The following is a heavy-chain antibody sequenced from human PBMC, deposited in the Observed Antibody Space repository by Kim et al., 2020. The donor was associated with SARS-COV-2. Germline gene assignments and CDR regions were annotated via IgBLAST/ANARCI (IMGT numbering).Heavy chain of an antibody. Sequence: GGSLRLSCAASGFTFSSSGMSWVRQAPGKGLEWVANIKEDGSAIYYVDSVKRRITSARDNAKKSLYLQMNSRRAEDTAVYYCAREEGDIYDYVVLYYYMGVWGKGATVTVSS. CDR3: AREEGDIYDYVVLYYYMGV. D-gene: IGHD5-12*01. V-gene: IGHV3-7*01. CDR2: IKEDGSAI. CDR1: GFTFSSSG. J-gene: IGHJ6*03.